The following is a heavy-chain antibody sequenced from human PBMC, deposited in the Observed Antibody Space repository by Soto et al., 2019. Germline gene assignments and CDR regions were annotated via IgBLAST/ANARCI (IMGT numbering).Heavy chain of an antibody. Sequence: GGSLRLSCAASGFTFSSYAMSWVRQAPGKGLEWVSAISGSGSNTYYADSVKGRFTISRDNSKNTLYLQMNSLRADDTAVYYCAKVGIAAPDTRYYFDYWGQGTLVTVSS. CDR2: ISGSGSNT. CDR1: GFTFSSYA. D-gene: IGHD6-13*01. V-gene: IGHV3-23*01. J-gene: IGHJ4*02. CDR3: AKVGIAAPDTRYYFDY.